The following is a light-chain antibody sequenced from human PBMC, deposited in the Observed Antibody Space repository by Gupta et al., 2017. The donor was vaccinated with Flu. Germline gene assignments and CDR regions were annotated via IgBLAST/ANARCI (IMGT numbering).Light chain of an antibody. J-gene: IGKJ1*01. CDR1: QSVNNN. V-gene: IGKV3-15*01. Sequence: EIVMTQSPATLSVSAGEKVTLSCRASQSVNNNLAWYQQKPGQAPRLLLFYASTRAPGVPARFSGSGCGTEVSLTISSRVSDDYAVYYCQQYYNWPPWTFGQGTKVEIK. CDR2: YAS. CDR3: QQYYNWPPWT.